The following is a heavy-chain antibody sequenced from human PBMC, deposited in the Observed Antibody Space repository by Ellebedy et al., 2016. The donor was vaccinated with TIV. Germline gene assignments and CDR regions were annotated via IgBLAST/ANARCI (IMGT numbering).Heavy chain of an antibody. CDR1: GFTFSDYY. Sequence: GESLKISCAASGFTFSDYYMSWIRQAPGKGLEWVSYISSGGSTIYYADSVKGRLTISRDNAKNSLYLQMNSLRAEDTAVYYCARVIPLTTVTTVDYYFDYWGQGTLVTVSS. D-gene: IGHD4-11*01. CDR3: ARVIPLTTVTTVDYYFDY. V-gene: IGHV3-11*04. CDR2: ISSGGSTI. J-gene: IGHJ4*02.